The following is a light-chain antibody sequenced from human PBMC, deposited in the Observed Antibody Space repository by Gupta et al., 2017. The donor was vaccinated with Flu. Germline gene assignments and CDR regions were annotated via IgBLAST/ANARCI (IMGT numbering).Light chain of an antibody. CDR1: QGVQYY. CDR2: DAA. CDR3: QQRKNWPLIT. Sequence: ATLFLSPGESATLSCRASQGVQYYIAWYKQKPGQAPRLLIYDAANRDAGVPARFSGSGYGKDFTLTISSREPEDFAFYYCQQRKNWPLITFGQGTRLEIK. J-gene: IGKJ5*01. V-gene: IGKV3-11*01.